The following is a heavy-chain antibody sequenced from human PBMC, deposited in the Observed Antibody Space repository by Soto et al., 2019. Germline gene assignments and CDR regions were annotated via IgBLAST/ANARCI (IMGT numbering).Heavy chain of an antibody. J-gene: IGHJ6*02. V-gene: IGHV3-30-3*01. CDR3: AREPKDIVVVPAAMNYYYYGMDV. CDR1: GFTFSSYA. D-gene: IGHD2-2*01. CDR2: ISYDGSNK. Sequence: QVQLVESGGGVVQPGRSLRLSCAASGFTFSSYAMHWVRQAPGKALEWVAVISYDGSNKYYADSVKGRFTISRDNSKNALYLQMNSLRAEDTAVYYCAREPKDIVVVPAAMNYYYYGMDVWGQGTTVTVSS.